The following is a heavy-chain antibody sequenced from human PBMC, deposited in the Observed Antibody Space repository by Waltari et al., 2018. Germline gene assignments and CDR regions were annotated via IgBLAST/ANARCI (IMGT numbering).Heavy chain of an antibody. CDR3: ASWGYYGDYGDY. Sequence: QVQLQESGPGLVKPSETLSLTCTVSGGSISSYYWSWIRQPPGKGLEWIGYIYYSGSTNYNPSLKSRVTISVDTSKNQFSLKLSSLTAADTAVYYCASWGYYGDYGDYWGQGTLVTVSS. V-gene: IGHV4-59*01. D-gene: IGHD4-17*01. J-gene: IGHJ4*02. CDR1: GGSISSYY. CDR2: IYYSGST.